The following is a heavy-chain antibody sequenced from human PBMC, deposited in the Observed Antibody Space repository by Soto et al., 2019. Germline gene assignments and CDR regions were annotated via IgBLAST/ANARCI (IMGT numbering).Heavy chain of an antibody. CDR2: IKSNTDVGTT. CDR1: GFTFSNAW. V-gene: IGHV3-15*01. D-gene: IGHD3-10*01. J-gene: IGHJ4*02. CDR3: ASSGRAEYSFDY. Sequence: GGSLRLSCAASGFTFSNAWMSWVRQAPGKGLEWVGRIKSNTDVGTTDYAAPVKGRFTISRDDTKNTLYLKMNSLKTEDTAVYYCASSGRAEYSFDYWGQGTLVTVSS.